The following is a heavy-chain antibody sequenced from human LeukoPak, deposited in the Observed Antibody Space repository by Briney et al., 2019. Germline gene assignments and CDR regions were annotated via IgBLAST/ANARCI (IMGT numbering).Heavy chain of an antibody. V-gene: IGHV1-69*06. CDR1: GGTFSSYA. J-gene: IGHJ6*03. CDR3: ARVGGSSGWYYYYYYMDV. CDR2: IIPIFGTA. Sequence: GASVKVSCKASGGTFSSYAISWVRQAPGQGLERMGGIIPIFGTANYAQKFQGRVTITADKSTSTAYMELSSLRSEDTAVYYCARVGGSSGWYYYYYYMDVWGKGTTVTVSS. D-gene: IGHD6-19*01.